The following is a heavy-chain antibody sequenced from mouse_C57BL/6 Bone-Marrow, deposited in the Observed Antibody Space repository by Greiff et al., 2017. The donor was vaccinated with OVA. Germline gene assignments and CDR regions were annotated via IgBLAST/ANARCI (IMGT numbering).Heavy chain of an antibody. CDR3: ARRGTGTRGRYFDY. Sequence: DVMLVESGGDLVKPGGSLKLSCAASGFTFSSYGMSWVRQTPDKRLEWVATISSGGSYTYYPDSVKGRFTISRDNAKNTLYLQMSSLKSEDTAMYYCARRGTGTRGRYFDYWGQGTTLTVSS. CDR2: ISSGGSYT. J-gene: IGHJ2*01. D-gene: IGHD4-1*01. CDR1: GFTFSSYG. V-gene: IGHV5-6*02.